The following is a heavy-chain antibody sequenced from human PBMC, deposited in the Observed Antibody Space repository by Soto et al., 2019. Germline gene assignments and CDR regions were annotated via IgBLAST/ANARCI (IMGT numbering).Heavy chain of an antibody. J-gene: IGHJ4*02. CDR1: GYTFSIYA. Sequence: QVQLVQSGAEVKKSGASVKVSCKASGYTFSIYAISWVRQAPGQGLEWMGWISGFNGNTAYAQNFQGRVTLTTDTSTNTAYMEMGNLRSDDTAIYYCARDKGGLDYWGQGTLVSVSS. CDR3: ARDKGGLDY. V-gene: IGHV1-18*01. CDR2: ISGFNGNT.